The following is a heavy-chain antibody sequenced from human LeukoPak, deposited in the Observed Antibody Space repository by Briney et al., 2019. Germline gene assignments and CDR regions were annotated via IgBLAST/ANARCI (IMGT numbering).Heavy chain of an antibody. CDR3: ARALTDGAFDI. J-gene: IGHJ3*02. CDR2: IYYSGST. V-gene: IGHV4-30-4*08. D-gene: IGHD2-8*02. Sequence: SQTLSLTCTVSGGSISSGDYYWSWIRQPPGKGLEWIGYIYYSGSTYYNPSLKSRVTISVDTSKNQFSLKMSSVTAADTAVYYCARALTDGAFDIWGQGTMVTVSS. CDR1: GGSISSGDYY.